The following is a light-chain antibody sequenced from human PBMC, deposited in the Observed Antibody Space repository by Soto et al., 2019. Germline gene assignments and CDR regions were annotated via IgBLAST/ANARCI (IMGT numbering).Light chain of an antibody. Sequence: EIVLTQSPATLSLSPGERATLSCRASQSINRHLAWYRQKPGQAPRLLIYDASNRATGIPARFSGSGSGTDFTLTISSLEPEDFAVYYCQQGSNWPPGLTFGGGTKVEIK. CDR1: QSINRH. J-gene: IGKJ4*01. V-gene: IGKV3-11*01. CDR2: DAS. CDR3: QQGSNWPPGLT.